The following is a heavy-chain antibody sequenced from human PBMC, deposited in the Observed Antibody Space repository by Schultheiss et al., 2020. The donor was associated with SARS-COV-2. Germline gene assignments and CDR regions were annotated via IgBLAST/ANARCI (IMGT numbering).Heavy chain of an antibody. D-gene: IGHD6-13*01. CDR1: GFTFSSYW. CDR2: ISSSGSTI. J-gene: IGHJ5*02. CDR3: AREVVSGAAGTGNWFDP. Sequence: GGSLRLSCAASGFTFSSYWMSWVRQAPGKGLEWVSYISSSGSTIYYADSVKGRFTISRDNAKNSLYLQMNSLRAEDTAVYYCAREVVSGAAGTGNWFDPWGQGTLVTVSS. V-gene: IGHV3-48*04.